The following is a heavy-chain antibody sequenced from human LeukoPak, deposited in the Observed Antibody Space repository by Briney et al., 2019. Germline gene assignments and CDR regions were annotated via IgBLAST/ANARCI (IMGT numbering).Heavy chain of an antibody. J-gene: IGHJ3*02. Sequence: PAGGSLRLSCAASGFTFSNYAVHWVRQGPGKGLEWVATISYDGNNKYFADSVQGRFTISRDSSQKTLYLQMNSLRTDDTSTYYCARVKDGSVRGAFDIWGQGTLVTVSS. CDR1: GFTFSNYA. D-gene: IGHD3-10*01. V-gene: IGHV3-30-3*01. CDR3: ARVKDGSVRGAFDI. CDR2: ISYDGNNK.